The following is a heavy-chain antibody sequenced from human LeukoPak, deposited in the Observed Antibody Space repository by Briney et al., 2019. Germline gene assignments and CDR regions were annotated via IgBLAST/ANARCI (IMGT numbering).Heavy chain of an antibody. CDR1: GFNFRGYA. Sequence: TGGSLRLSCSASGFNFRGYAMHWVRQAPGRGLEWVAVISYDGSNKYYADSVKGRFTISRDNPKNTLYLQMNSLRAEDTAVYFCAREVRGEQYFDYWGQGTLVTVSS. CDR2: ISYDGSNK. V-gene: IGHV3-30-3*01. J-gene: IGHJ4*02. CDR3: AREVRGEQYFDY. D-gene: IGHD3-10*01.